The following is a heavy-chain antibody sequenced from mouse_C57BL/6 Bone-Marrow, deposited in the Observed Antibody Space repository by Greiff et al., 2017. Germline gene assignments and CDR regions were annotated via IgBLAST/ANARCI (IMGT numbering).Heavy chain of an antibody. J-gene: IGHJ2*01. CDR1: GFTFTDYY. Sequence: EVMLVESGGGLVQPGGSLSLSCAASGFTFTDYYMSWVRQPPGKALEWLGFIRDKANGYTTEYSASVKGRLTISRDNSQSILYLQMNALGAEDRATYYCARSVVDYWGQGTTLTVSA. V-gene: IGHV7-3*01. CDR2: IRDKANGYTT. D-gene: IGHD1-1*01. CDR3: ARSVVDY.